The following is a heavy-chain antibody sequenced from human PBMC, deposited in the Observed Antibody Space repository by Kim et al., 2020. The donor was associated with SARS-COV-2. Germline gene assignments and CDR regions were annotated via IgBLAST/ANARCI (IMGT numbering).Heavy chain of an antibody. V-gene: IGHV3-7*01. D-gene: IGHD3-10*01. Sequence: GGSLRLSCAASGFTFSSYWMSWVRQAPGKGLEWVANIKQDGSEKYYVDSVKGRFTISRDNAKNSLYLQMNSLRAEDTAVYYCARRDEGLLWFGEASRGMDVWGQGTTVTVSS. CDR1: GFTFSSYW. J-gene: IGHJ6*02. CDR3: ARRDEGLLWFGEASRGMDV. CDR2: IKQDGSEK.